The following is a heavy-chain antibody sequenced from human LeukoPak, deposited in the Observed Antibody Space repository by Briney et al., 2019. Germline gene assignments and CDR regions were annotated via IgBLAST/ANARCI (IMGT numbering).Heavy chain of an antibody. Sequence: GGSLRLFCVASGFTLSSYWMSWVRQAPGKGLEWVANIKYDGSAKYYVDSVKGRFTISRDDAKNSLYLEMNSLRAEDTAVYYCARDLFSGSYQEDFWGQGALVTVSS. CDR1: GFTLSSYW. CDR3: ARDLFSGSYQEDF. J-gene: IGHJ4*02. CDR2: IKYDGSAK. D-gene: IGHD1-26*01. V-gene: IGHV3-7*01.